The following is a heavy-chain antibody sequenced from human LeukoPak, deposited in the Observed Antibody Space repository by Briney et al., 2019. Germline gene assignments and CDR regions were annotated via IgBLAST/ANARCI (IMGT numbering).Heavy chain of an antibody. CDR2: ISGSGGST. D-gene: IGHD3-10*01. Sequence: GGSLRLSCAASGFTFSSYGMSWVRQAPGKGLEWVSAISGSGGSTYYADSVKGRFTISRDNSKNTLYLQMNSLRTEDTAVYYCAKARTMVRGVSYFDYWGQGTLVTVSS. CDR3: AKARTMVRGVSYFDY. J-gene: IGHJ4*02. V-gene: IGHV3-23*01. CDR1: GFTFSSYG.